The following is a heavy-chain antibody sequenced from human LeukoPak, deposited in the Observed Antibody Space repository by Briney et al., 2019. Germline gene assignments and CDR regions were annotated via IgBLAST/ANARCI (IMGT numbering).Heavy chain of an antibody. D-gene: IGHD3-10*01. CDR2: ISWNSFSI. Sequence: GGSLRLSCAASGFTFDDYAMHWVRQAPGKGLEWVSGISWNSFSIGYADSVKGRFTISRDNAKNSLYLQMNSLRAEDTAVYYCAKDRRAGSYDYWGQGTLVTVSS. J-gene: IGHJ4*02. V-gene: IGHV3-9*01. CDR1: GFTFDDYA. CDR3: AKDRRAGSYDY.